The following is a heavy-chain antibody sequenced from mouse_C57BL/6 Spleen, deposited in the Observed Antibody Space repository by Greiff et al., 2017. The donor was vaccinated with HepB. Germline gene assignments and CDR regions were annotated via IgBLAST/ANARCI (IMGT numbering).Heavy chain of an antibody. Sequence: QVQLQQPGAELVKPGASVKMSCKASGYTFTSYWITWVKQRPGQGLEWIGDIYPGSGSTNYNEKFKSKATLTVDTSSSTAYMQLSSLTSADSAVYYCATSIYYDYDGFAYWGQGTLVTVSA. CDR3: ATSIYYDYDGFAY. CDR2: IYPGSGST. J-gene: IGHJ3*01. V-gene: IGHV1-55*01. D-gene: IGHD2-4*01. CDR1: GYTFTSYW.